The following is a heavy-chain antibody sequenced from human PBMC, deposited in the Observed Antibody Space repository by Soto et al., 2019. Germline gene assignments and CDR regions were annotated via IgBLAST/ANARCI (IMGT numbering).Heavy chain of an antibody. D-gene: IGHD2-15*01. J-gene: IGHJ4*02. CDR1: GGSFSGYY. CDR3: AGESSNSGGFDY. Sequence: SETLSLTCAVYGGSFSGYYWSWIRQPPGKGLEWIGEINHSGSTNYNPSLKSRVTISVDTSKNQFSLKLSSVTAADTAVYYCAGESSNSGGFDYWGQGTLVTVSS. V-gene: IGHV4-34*01. CDR2: INHSGST.